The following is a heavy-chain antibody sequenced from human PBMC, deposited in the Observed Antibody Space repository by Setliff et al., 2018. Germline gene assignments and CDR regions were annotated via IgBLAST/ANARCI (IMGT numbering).Heavy chain of an antibody. J-gene: IGHJ6*03. CDR3: ARDLGARYCSGGSCSHYYYYYYMDV. CDR1: GFTVTSNY. Sequence: AGGSLRLSCAASGFTVTSNYMSWVRQAPGKGLEWVSVIYTGGSTYYADSVKGRFTISRDNSKNTLYLQMNSLRAEDTAVYYCARDLGARYCSGGSCSHYYYYYYMDVWGKGTTVTVSS. CDR2: IYTGGST. D-gene: IGHD2-15*01. V-gene: IGHV3-53*01.